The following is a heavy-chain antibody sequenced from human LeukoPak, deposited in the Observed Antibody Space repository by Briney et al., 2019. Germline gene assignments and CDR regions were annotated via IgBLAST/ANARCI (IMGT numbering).Heavy chain of an antibody. CDR2: ISSSSSTI. Sequence: PGGSLRLSCAASGFTFSSYSMNWVRQAPGKGLEWVSYISSSSSTIYYADSVKGRFTISRDNAKNSLYLQMNSLRDEDTAVYYCSISRGSYYSFLEYWGQGTLVTVSS. CDR1: GFTFSSYS. J-gene: IGHJ4*02. V-gene: IGHV3-48*02. CDR3: SISRGSYYSFLEY. D-gene: IGHD1-26*01.